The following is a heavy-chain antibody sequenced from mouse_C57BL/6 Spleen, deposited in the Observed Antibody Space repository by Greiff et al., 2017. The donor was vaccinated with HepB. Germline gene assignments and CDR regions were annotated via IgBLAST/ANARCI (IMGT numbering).Heavy chain of an antibody. CDR2: INPNNGGT. CDR1: GYTFTDYY. CDR3: ARKNPTDYYGSSYPYWYFDV. J-gene: IGHJ1*03. V-gene: IGHV1-26*01. D-gene: IGHD1-1*01. Sequence: EVQLQQSGPELVKPGASVKISCKASGYTFTDYYMNWVKQSHGKSLEWIGDINPNNGGTSYNQKFKGKATLTVDKSSSTAYMELRSLTSEDSAVYYCARKNPTDYYGSSYPYWYFDVWGTGTTVTVSS.